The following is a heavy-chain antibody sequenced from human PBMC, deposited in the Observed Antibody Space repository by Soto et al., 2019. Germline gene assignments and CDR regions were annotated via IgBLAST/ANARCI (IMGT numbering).Heavy chain of an antibody. CDR2: IGTAGDT. D-gene: IGHD6-13*01. CDR3: ARAIRPLGSSWSYAFDI. Sequence: GGSLRLSCAASGFTFSSYDMHWVRQATGKGLEWVSAIGTAGDTYYPGSVKGRFTISRENAKNSLYLQMNSLRAGDTAVYYCARAIRPLGSSWSYAFDIWGQGTMVTVSS. J-gene: IGHJ3*02. CDR1: GFTFSSYD. V-gene: IGHV3-13*01.